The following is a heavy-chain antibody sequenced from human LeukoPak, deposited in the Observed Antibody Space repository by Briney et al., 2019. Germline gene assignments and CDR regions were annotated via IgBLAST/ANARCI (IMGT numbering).Heavy chain of an antibody. CDR3: AREVPGGATALDH. V-gene: IGHV3-7*04. CDR2: IKQDGSDK. CDR1: GFTFSTYW. Sequence: GGSLRLSCAASGFTFSTYWMSWVRQAPGKGLEWVANIKQDGSDKNFVDSVKGRFTIPRDNAKKSLYLQMNSLRVEDTAVYYCAREVPGGATALDHWGQGTLVTVSS. J-gene: IGHJ4*02. D-gene: IGHD1-26*01.